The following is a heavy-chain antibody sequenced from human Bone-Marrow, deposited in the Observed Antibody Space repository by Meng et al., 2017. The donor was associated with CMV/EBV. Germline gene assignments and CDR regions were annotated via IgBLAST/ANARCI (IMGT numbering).Heavy chain of an antibody. CDR1: GGSVSSGSYY. J-gene: IGHJ5*02. Sequence: LTGSVTGGSVSSGSYYWTWIRQPPGKGLEWIGYIYHSGSTNYNPSLKSRVTISVDASRDQFSLRLSSVTAADTAVYYCARCTNYFDPWGQGTLVTVSS. V-gene: IGHV4-61*01. CDR3: ARCTNYFDP. D-gene: IGHD4/OR15-4a*01. CDR2: IYHSGST.